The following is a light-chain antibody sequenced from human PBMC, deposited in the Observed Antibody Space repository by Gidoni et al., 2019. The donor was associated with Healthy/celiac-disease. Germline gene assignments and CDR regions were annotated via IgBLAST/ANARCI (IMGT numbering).Light chain of an antibody. CDR1: QSVLYSSNNKNY. CDR2: WAS. V-gene: IGKV4-1*01. J-gene: IGKJ1*01. CDR3: QQYYSTPWT. Sequence: LAVSLGERATINCKSSQSVLYSSNNKNYLAWYQQKPGQPPKLLIYWASTRESGVPDRFSGSGSGTDFTLTISSLQAEDVAVYYCQQYYSTPWTFGQGTKVEIK.